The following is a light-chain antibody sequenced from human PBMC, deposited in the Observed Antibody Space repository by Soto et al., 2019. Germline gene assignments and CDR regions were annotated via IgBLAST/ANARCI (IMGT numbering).Light chain of an antibody. Sequence: DIVMTQSPDSLAVSLGERATINCKSSQSLLANCNNKNCLAWYQHKPGQPPKMLILWASTRESGVPDRFSGSGSGTDFTLTISSLQAEDAAVYYCQQSYSFPRTFGQGTKVEV. CDR1: QSLLANCNNKNC. V-gene: IGKV4-1*01. J-gene: IGKJ1*01. CDR2: WAS. CDR3: QQSYSFPRT.